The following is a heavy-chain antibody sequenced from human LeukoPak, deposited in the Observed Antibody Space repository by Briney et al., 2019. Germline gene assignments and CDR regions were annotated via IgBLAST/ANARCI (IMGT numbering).Heavy chain of an antibody. Sequence: ASVKVSCKASGYTFTGYYMHWVRQAPGQGLEWMGRINPNSGDTDYAQKFQGRVTMTRDTSISTAYMELSRLRSDDTAVYYCARDYCGGDCFPDYWGQGTLVTVSS. CDR1: GYTFTGYY. CDR3: ARDYCGGDCFPDY. V-gene: IGHV1-2*06. CDR2: INPNSGDT. J-gene: IGHJ4*02. D-gene: IGHD2-21*02.